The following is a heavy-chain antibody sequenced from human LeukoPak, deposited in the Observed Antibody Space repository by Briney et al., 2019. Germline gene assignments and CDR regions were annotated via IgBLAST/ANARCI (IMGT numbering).Heavy chain of an antibody. CDR1: EFTFSSYG. Sequence: GRSLRLSCAASEFTFSSYGMHWVRQAPGKGLEWVAVISYDGSNEYYADSVKGRFTISRDNSKNTLYLQMNSLRGEDTAVYYCAKAPYCGGDCYSSIDYWGQGTLVTVSS. V-gene: IGHV3-30*18. CDR3: AKAPYCGGDCYSSIDY. J-gene: IGHJ4*02. D-gene: IGHD2-21*02. CDR2: ISYDGSNE.